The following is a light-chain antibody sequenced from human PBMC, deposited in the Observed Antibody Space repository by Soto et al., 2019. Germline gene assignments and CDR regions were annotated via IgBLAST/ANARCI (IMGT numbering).Light chain of an antibody. CDR1: QSISSY. J-gene: IGKJ2*01. Sequence: DIQMTQSPSSLSASVGDRATITCRASQSISSYLNWYQQKPGKAPKLLIYAASSLQSGVSSRFSGSGSGTDFTLTISSLQPEDFATYYCQQSYSTPRTFGQGTKLEIK. V-gene: IGKV1-39*01. CDR2: AAS. CDR3: QQSYSTPRT.